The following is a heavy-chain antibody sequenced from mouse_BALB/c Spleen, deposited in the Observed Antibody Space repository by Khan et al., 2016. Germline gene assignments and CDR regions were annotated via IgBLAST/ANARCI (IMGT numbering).Heavy chain of an antibody. CDR2: IRYGGNN. CDR1: GYSITSGYY. V-gene: IGHV3-6*02. CDR3: SRDKGHFDY. D-gene: IGHD1-3*01. Sequence: EVQLQEPGPGLVKPSQSLSHTCSVTGYSITSGYYWNWIRQFPGNNLEWMGYIRYGGNNNFNPSLKNRISITRDTSKNQFFLKLNSVTNEYTPTCRCSRDKGHFDYWGQGTTLTVTS. J-gene: IGHJ2*01.